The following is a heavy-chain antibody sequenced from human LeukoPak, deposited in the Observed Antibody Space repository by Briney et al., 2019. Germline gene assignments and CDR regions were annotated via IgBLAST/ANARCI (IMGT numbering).Heavy chain of an antibody. Sequence: GGSLRLSCAASGFTFSSYGMHWVRQAPGKGLEWVAVISYDGSNKYYADSVKGRFTISRDNSKNSLYLQMNSLRAEDTALYYCAREGPGWFGELSYYYMDVWGKGTTVTVSS. D-gene: IGHD3-10*01. CDR2: ISYDGSNK. V-gene: IGHV3-30*03. J-gene: IGHJ6*03. CDR3: AREGPGWFGELSYYYMDV. CDR1: GFTFSSYG.